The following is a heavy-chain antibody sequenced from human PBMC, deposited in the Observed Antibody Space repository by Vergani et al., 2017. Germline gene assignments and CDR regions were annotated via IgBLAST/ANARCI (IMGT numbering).Heavy chain of an antibody. J-gene: IGHJ1*01. CDR1: GFTFRIYG. CDR3: TKAGQHDSDNFHDS. D-gene: IGHD3-22*01. Sequence: QVQLVESGGGVVQPGGSLRLSCIASGFTFRIYGMHWVRQAPGKGLEWVAFIRYDVTKRFYGDSVKGRFTISRDNSQTTVFLQMNSLRADDSAVYYCTKAGQHDSDNFHDSWGQGALVTVAS. CDR2: IRYDVTKR. V-gene: IGHV3-30*02.